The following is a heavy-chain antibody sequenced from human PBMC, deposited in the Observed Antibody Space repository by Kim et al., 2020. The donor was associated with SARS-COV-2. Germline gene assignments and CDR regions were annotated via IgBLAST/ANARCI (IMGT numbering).Heavy chain of an antibody. CDR2: GEDREST. Sequence: SETLSLTGTGAGDASRRKAEDAAGRRYPPAKGREGRGRGEDRESTDDNPARKRRGTRSGDAPKNQFSLNLHSVTAADAAVYYCARHIDDWVYDFWGTHGYYYGMDVWGQGTTVSVSS. V-gene: IGHV4-39*01. CDR3: ARHIDDWVYDFWGTHGYYYGMDV. D-gene: IGHD3-3*01. CDR1: GDASRRKAED. J-gene: IGHJ6*02.